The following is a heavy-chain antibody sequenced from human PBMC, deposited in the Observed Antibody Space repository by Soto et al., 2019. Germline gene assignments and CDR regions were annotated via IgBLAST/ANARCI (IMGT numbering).Heavy chain of an antibody. J-gene: IGHJ6*02. CDR3: ARGTMLRGPGYYYAMDI. CDR2: IYYSGSS. V-gene: IGHV4-31*03. Sequence: SDTLSLTCTVSGDSISRNGHFWTWIRQHPGKGLEWIGYIYYSGSSYYNPSLKSRVIISVDTSKNQFSLNLTAVTAADTAVYYCARGTMLRGPGYYYAMDIWGQGTTVTVSS. D-gene: IGHD3-10*01. CDR1: GDSISRNGHF.